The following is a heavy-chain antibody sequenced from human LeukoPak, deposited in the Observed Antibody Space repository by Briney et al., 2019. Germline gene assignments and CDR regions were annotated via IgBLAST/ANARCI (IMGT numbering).Heavy chain of an antibody. V-gene: IGHV1-69*04. J-gene: IGHJ6*02. CDR1: GGTFSGSA. D-gene: IGHD6-19*01. CDR3: ARDQGLTAPPPYGMDV. Sequence: SVKVSCKAPGGTFSGSAITWVRQAPGQGLEWMGRIIPILNITNYAQKFQGRVTISADTSTSTAYMELSGLRSDEAAVYYCARDQGLTAPPPYGMDVWGQGTTVTVSS. CDR2: IIPILNIT.